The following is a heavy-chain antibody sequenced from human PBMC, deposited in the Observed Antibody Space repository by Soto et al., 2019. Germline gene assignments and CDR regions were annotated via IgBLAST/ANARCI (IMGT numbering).Heavy chain of an antibody. Sequence: QVQLQESGPGLVKPSETLSLTCTVSGGSISSYYWSWIRQPPGKGLEWIGYIYYSGSTNYNPSHKSRVTISVDTSKNQFSLKLTSVTAADTAVYYCARGDTYFDYWGQGTLVTVSS. CDR2: IYYSGST. J-gene: IGHJ4*02. V-gene: IGHV4-59*01. CDR3: ARGDTYFDY. D-gene: IGHD5-18*01. CDR1: GGSISSYY.